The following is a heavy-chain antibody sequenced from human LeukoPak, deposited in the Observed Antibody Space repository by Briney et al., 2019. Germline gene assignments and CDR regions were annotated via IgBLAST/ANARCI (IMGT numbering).Heavy chain of an antibody. Sequence: SETLSLTCTVSGYSISSGYYWGWIRQPPGKGLEWIGSIYHSGKTYYNPSLKSPVTISVDTSKNQFSLKLSSVTAADTAVYYCASGVMRSAGSDYWGQGTLVTVSS. D-gene: IGHD3-16*01. CDR3: ASGVMRSAGSDY. J-gene: IGHJ4*02. CDR2: IYHSGKT. V-gene: IGHV4-38-2*02. CDR1: GYSISSGYY.